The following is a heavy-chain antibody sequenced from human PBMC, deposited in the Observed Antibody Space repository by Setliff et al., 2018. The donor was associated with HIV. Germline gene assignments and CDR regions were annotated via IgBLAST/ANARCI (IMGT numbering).Heavy chain of an antibody. CDR1: GFNFNNHA. CDR2: ISWNSGSI. V-gene: IGHV3-9*01. CDR3: AKVPGIAAAGLGESYGMDV. J-gene: IGHJ6*02. D-gene: IGHD6-13*01. Sequence: PGGSLRLSCAASGFNFNNHAMHWVRQAPGKGPECVAVISWNSGSIGYADSVKGRFTISRDNAKNSLYLQMNSLRAEDTALYYCAKVPGIAAAGLGESYGMDVWGQGTTVTVSS.